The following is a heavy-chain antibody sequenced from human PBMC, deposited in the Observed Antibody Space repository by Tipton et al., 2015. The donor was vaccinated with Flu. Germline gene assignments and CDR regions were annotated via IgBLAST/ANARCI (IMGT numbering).Heavy chain of an antibody. CDR3: ATTTYYYGSGSHDY. CDR1: GYSISSRYY. J-gene: IGHJ4*02. V-gene: IGHV4-38-2*02. CDR2: VYHGGTT. D-gene: IGHD3-10*01. Sequence: TLSLTCTVSGYSISSRYYWGWIRQPPGKGLEWIGCVYHGGTTYYNPSLKSRVAISLDTFKNQFSLKLTSVTAADTAVYYCATTTYYYGSGSHDYWGQGTLVNLSS.